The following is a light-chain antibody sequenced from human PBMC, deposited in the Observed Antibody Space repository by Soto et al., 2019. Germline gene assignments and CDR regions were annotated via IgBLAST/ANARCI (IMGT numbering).Light chain of an antibody. J-gene: IGLJ1*01. CDR1: ISNIGAGYD. Sequence: QSVMTQPPSVSGAPGQRFTISFTGSISNIGAGYDVHWYQQLPGTAPKLLIYGNSNRPSGVPDRFSGSKSGTSASLAITGLQAEDEADYYCQSYDSSLSGFYVFGTWTKVTVL. CDR3: QSYDSSLSGFYV. V-gene: IGLV1-40*01. CDR2: GNS.